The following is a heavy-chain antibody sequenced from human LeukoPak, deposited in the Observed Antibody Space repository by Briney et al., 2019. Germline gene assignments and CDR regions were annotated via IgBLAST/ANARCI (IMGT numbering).Heavy chain of an antibody. Sequence: ASVKVSCKASGHTFTGYYMHWVRQAPGQGHEWMGWMNPNSGGTNYAQKFQGRVTMTRDTSISTAYMELSRLRSDDTAVYYCARDGYSSSWPYYYYGMDVWGQGTTVTVSS. J-gene: IGHJ6*02. D-gene: IGHD6-13*01. CDR3: ARDGYSSSWPYYYYGMDV. CDR2: MNPNSGGT. V-gene: IGHV1-2*02. CDR1: GHTFTGYY.